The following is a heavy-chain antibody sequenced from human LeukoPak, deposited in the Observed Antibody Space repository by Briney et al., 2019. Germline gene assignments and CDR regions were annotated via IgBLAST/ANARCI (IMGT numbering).Heavy chain of an antibody. CDR3: ARGVPQWLVLWELRPEFDY. V-gene: IGHV4-34*01. J-gene: IGHJ4*02. D-gene: IGHD6-19*01. Sequence: PSETLSLTCTVSGGSISSYYWSWIRQPPGKGLEWIGEINHSGSTNYNPSLKSRVTISVDTSKNQFSLKLSSVTAADTAVYYCARGVPQWLVLWELRPEFDYWGQGTLVTVSS. CDR1: GGSISSYY. CDR2: INHSGST.